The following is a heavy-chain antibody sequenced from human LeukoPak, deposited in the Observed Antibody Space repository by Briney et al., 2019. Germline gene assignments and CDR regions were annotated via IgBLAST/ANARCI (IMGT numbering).Heavy chain of an antibody. CDR1: GFTFSNCG. D-gene: IGHD5-18*01. CDR3: ARELGGYSYGYDY. Sequence: GGSLRLSCAASGFTFSNCGMTWVRQAPGKGLEWVSGISGGGGTTDYADSVKGRFTISRDNAKNSLYLQMNSLRAEDTAVYYCARELGGYSYGYDYWGQGTLVTVSS. J-gene: IGHJ4*02. V-gene: IGHV3-23*01. CDR2: ISGGGGTT.